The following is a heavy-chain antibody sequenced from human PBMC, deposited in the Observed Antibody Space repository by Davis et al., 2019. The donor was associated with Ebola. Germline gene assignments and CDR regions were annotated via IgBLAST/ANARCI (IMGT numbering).Heavy chain of an antibody. Sequence: PSETLSLTCSVSGASLSGSNDYWGWIRQPPGKGLEWIGSVYYSGSTHYNPSLKSRLTISVDTSKNQFSLKLSSVTAADTAVYYCARASVLRFLEWLWGGWFDPWGQGTLVTVSS. D-gene: IGHD3-3*01. CDR2: VYYSGST. V-gene: IGHV4-39*07. J-gene: IGHJ5*02. CDR3: ARASVLRFLEWLWGGWFDP. CDR1: GASLSGSNDY.